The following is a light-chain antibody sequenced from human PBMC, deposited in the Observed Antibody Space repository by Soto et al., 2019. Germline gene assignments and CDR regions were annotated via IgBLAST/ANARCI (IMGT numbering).Light chain of an antibody. CDR3: QQYGSSPLT. V-gene: IGKV3-20*01. CDR1: QSVSSRY. Sequence: IVLTQSPATLSLSPGERATLTCTASQSVSSRYFAWYQQQPGQTPTLLIYGASRRATGIPDRFSGSGYGIYFTLTSSRLEPADFAVYYCQQYGSSPLTFGEGTKVVIK. CDR2: GAS. J-gene: IGKJ4*01.